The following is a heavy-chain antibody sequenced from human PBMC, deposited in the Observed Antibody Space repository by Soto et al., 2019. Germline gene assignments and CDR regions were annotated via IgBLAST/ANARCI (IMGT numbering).Heavy chain of an antibody. V-gene: IGHV1-69*01. CDR1: GGTFKMYA. Sequence: QVQLVQSGAEVRKPGPAVRVSCKASGGTFKMYAMNWVRQAPGQGLEWMAGIIPIFDTPRYAQKFQGRVTITDDESTTTAYMELSSLRSEDTATYYCTRSIGSGGVMGGFDYWGQGTLVTVAS. D-gene: IGHD3-16*01. CDR2: IIPIFDTP. CDR3: TRSIGSGGVMGGFDY. J-gene: IGHJ4*02.